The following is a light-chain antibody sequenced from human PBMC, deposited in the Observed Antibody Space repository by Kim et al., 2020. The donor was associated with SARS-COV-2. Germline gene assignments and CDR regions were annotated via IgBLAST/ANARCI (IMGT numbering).Light chain of an antibody. J-gene: IGLJ1*01. CDR3: RSYGGSDNIV. Sequence: GQSVTISCTGTSSDVGGYNSVSWYQQHPGKAPRLLIYEVSRRPSGVPDRFSGSKSANTASLTVSGLQAEDDADYYCRSYGGSDNIVFGTGTQLTVL. CDR2: EVS. CDR1: SSDVGGYNS. V-gene: IGLV2-8*01.